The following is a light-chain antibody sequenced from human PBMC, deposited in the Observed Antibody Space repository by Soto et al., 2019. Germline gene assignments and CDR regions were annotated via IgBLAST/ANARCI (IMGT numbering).Light chain of an antibody. J-gene: IGKJ4*01. CDR3: QQVKSYPLT. V-gene: IGKV1-13*02. Sequence: IQLTQSPSFLSASVGDRVTITCRASQGISNYLDWYQQKPGKAPKLLISDASSLEGGVPSRFSGSGSGTYFTLTLSSLQPEDFATYYCQQVKSYPLTFGGGTKVEIE. CDR2: DAS. CDR1: QGISNY.